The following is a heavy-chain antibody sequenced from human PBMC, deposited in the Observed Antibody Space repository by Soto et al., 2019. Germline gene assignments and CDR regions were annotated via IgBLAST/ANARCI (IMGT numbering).Heavy chain of an antibody. CDR1: GYNFAGYW. D-gene: IGHD3-3*01. V-gene: IGHV5-51*01. Sequence: GESLKISCEGSGYNFAGYWIAWVRQMPGKGLELMGIIYPSDSDTRYRPSFQGQVTISADKSISSAYLQWSSLRASDTAMYYCARGGVSTRTFDYWGQGTPVTVSS. CDR2: IYPSDSDT. CDR3: ARGGVSTRTFDY. J-gene: IGHJ4*02.